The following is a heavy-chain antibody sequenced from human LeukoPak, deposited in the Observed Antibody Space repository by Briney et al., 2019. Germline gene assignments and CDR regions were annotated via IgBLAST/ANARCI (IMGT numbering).Heavy chain of an antibody. CDR2: ISSSSSYI. CDR1: GFTFSSYS. V-gene: IGHV3-21*01. D-gene: IGHD6-13*01. J-gene: IGHJ4*02. CDR3: ARGKGYSSSLVDY. Sequence: PGGSLRLSCAASGFTFSSYSMNWVRQAPGKGLEWVSSISSSSSYIYYADSVKGRLTISRDNAKNSLYLQMNSLRAEDTAVYYCARGKGYSSSLVDYWGQGTLVTVSS.